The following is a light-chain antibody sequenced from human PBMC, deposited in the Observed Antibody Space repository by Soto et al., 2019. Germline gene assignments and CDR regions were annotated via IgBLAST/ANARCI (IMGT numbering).Light chain of an antibody. V-gene: IGKV1-16*02. CDR1: QGISNH. J-gene: IGKJ5*01. CDR3: QQYNSSPIT. Sequence: DLQMTQSPPSLSASVGDRVTITCRASQGISNHLTWFQQRPGKAPESLIYAASTLQSGVPSKFRGSGSGKDFTLTITRLQPEDSATYYCQQYNSSPITFGQGTRLEIK. CDR2: AAS.